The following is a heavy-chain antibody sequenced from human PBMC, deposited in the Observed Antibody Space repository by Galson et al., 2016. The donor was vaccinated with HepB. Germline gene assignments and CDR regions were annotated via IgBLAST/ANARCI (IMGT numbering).Heavy chain of an antibody. D-gene: IGHD3-3*01. CDR2: ISSNSTYI. J-gene: IGHJ6*03. CDR1: GLTLSGYS. V-gene: IGHV3-21*01. Sequence: SLRLSCAASGLTLSGYSLNWVRQAPGKGLEWVSSISSNSTYIYYADSVKGRFTISRDNAKNSLYLQMNSLSADDTAVYFCARVWSGYYSEYYYYYMDVWGRGTTVTVSS. CDR3: ARVWSGYYSEYYYYYMDV.